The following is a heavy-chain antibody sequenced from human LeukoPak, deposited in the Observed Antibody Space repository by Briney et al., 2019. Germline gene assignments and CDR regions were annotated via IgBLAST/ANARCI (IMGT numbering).Heavy chain of an antibody. CDR2: NNPSTGTT. CDR1: GYTFTSYY. J-gene: IGHJ4*02. Sequence: ASVKVSCKTSGYTFTSYYMHWVRQAPGQGLEWMGLNNPSTGTTAYAQTFQGRATMTRDASTSTVYMELSSLTSEDTAVYFCARDRGLLYGSSGCLDSWGQGTLVTVSS. D-gene: IGHD6-19*01. CDR3: ARDRGLLYGSSGCLDS. V-gene: IGHV1-46*01.